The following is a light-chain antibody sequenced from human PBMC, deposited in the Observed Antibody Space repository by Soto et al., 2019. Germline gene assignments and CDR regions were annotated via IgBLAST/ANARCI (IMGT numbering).Light chain of an antibody. CDR2: DAS. V-gene: IGKV3-11*01. CDR3: QHRSNWPQT. J-gene: IGKJ4*01. CDR1: QSVSSY. Sequence: EIVLTQSPATLSLSPGERATLSCRASQSVSSYLAWFQQKPGQAPRLLIYDASNRATGIPARFSGSGSGTDFTLTISSLEPEDFAVYYCQHRSNWPQTFGGGTKVEIK.